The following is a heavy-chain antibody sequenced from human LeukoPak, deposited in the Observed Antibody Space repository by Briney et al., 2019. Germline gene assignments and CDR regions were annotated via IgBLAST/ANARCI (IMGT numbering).Heavy chain of an antibody. Sequence: SVKVSCKASGGTFSSYAISWVRQAPGQGLEWMGGIIPIFGTANYAQKFQGRVTITTDESTSAAYMELSSLRSEDTAVYYCAGPGRSSIAATNDAFDIWGQGTMVTVSS. V-gene: IGHV1-69*05. CDR2: IIPIFGTA. CDR1: GGTFSSYA. CDR3: AGPGRSSIAATNDAFDI. J-gene: IGHJ3*02. D-gene: IGHD6-13*01.